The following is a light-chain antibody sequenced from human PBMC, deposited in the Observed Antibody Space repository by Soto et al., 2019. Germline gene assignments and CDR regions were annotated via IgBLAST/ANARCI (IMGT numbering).Light chain of an antibody. CDR2: RNN. CDR3: AAWDDSLSGSYV. CDR1: SSNIGSNY. V-gene: IGLV1-47*01. J-gene: IGLJ1*01. Sequence: QSVLTQPPSASVTPGQRVTISCSGSSSNIGSNYVYWYQQLPGTAPKLLIYRNNQRPSGVPDRFSGSKSGTSASLAISGLRSEDEADYYCAAWDDSLSGSYVFGTGNKVTGL.